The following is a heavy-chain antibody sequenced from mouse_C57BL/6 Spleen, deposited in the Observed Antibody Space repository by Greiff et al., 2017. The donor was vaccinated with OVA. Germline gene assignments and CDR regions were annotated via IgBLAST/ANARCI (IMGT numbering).Heavy chain of an antibody. CDR3: AKLRYQPEDWYFDV. J-gene: IGHJ1*03. CDR1: GYTFTSYW. V-gene: IGHV1-59*01. CDR2: IDPSDSYT. D-gene: IGHD1-1*01. Sequence: QVQLQQPGAELVRPGTSVKLSCKASGYTFTSYWMHWVKQRPGQGLEWIGVIDPSDSYTNYNQKFKGKSTLTVDKSSSTAYMQLSSLTSEDSAVYYCAKLRYQPEDWYFDVWGTGTTVTVSS.